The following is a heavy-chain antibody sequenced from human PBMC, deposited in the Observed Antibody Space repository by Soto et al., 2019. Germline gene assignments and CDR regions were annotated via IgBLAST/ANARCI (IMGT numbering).Heavy chain of an antibody. CDR1: GYSFTSYW. CDR2: IYPGDSDT. CDR3: ARLTMVRGLLSDFAY. J-gene: IGHJ4*02. D-gene: IGHD3-10*01. V-gene: IGHV5-51*01. Sequence: GESLKISCKGSGYSFTSYWIGWVRQMPGKGLEWMGIIYPGDSDTRYSPSFQGQVTISADKSISTAYLQWSSLKASDTAMYYCARLTMVRGLLSDFAYWRQGTLVTVSS.